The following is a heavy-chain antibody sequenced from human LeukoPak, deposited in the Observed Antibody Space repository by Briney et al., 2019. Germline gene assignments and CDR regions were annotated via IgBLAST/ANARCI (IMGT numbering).Heavy chain of an antibody. CDR2: ISYSGSP. Sequence: SETLSLTCTVSGGSINSGDSYWSWIRQPPGKSLEWIGYISYSGSPYYNPSLRGRVAISGDTSENQFFLRLGSVTAADTAVYYCARVPYGSGTCYFDYWGQGILVTVSS. CDR3: ARVPYGSGTCYFDY. J-gene: IGHJ4*02. V-gene: IGHV4-30-4*01. D-gene: IGHD3-10*01. CDR1: GGSINSGDSY.